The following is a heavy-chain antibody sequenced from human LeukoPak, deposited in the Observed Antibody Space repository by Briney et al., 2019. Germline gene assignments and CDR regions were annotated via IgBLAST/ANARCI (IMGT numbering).Heavy chain of an antibody. J-gene: IGHJ4*02. CDR3: VKRIIVADKFDY. D-gene: IGHD5-12*01. V-gene: IGHV3-30*02. CDR2: IRCDGTIK. Sequence: PGGSLRLSCAASGFTFSTFGMHWVRHTPGKGLEWVAFIRCDGTIKYYADSVKGRFTISRDNSKNTLSLQMDSLRADDTAVYYCVKRIIVADKFDYWGQGSLVTVSS. CDR1: GFTFSTFG.